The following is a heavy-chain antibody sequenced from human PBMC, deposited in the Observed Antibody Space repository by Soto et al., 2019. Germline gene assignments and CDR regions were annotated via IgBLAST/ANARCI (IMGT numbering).Heavy chain of an antibody. CDR3: AAEVRYFDKVMG. CDR2: IVVGSGNT. CDR1: GFTFTSSA. V-gene: IGHV1-58*01. D-gene: IGHD3-9*01. Sequence: QMQLVQSGPEVKKPGTSVKVSCKASGFTFTSSAVQWVRQARGQRLEWIGWIVVGSGNTNYAQKFKERVTITRDMSTSTAYMELSSLRSEDTAVYYCAAEVRYFDKVMGWGQRTLVTVSS. J-gene: IGHJ4*02.